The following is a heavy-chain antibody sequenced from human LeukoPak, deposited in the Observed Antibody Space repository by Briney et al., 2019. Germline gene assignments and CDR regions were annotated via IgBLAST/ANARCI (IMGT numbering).Heavy chain of an antibody. CDR2: INRDGSGK. CDR1: GXTLSTYW. Sequence: PGESLRLSCAASGXTLSTYWMSWVRQAPGKGLEWVANINRDGSGKYYVDSVRGRFTISRDNAKNSLYLQMNSLRAEDTAVYYCARVQTGTTNWFDPWGQGTLVTVSS. D-gene: IGHD1-1*01. J-gene: IGHJ5*02. V-gene: IGHV3-7*04. CDR3: ARVQTGTTNWFDP.